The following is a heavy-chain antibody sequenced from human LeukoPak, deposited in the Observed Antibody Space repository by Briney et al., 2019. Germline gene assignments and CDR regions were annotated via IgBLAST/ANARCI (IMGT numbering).Heavy chain of an antibody. V-gene: IGHV3-23*01. J-gene: IGHJ6*03. CDR1: GLTFSPFA. CDR2: ISRTGGAL. CDR3: AMGSTDYFYYMDV. Sequence: GGSLRLSCVASGLTFSPFAMTWVRQAPGKGLEWVSAISRTGGALYYADSVMGRFTISRDDPKNTLYLQMDNLRGDDTAVYYCAMGSTDYFYYMDVWGKGTTVTVSS. D-gene: IGHD2-21*02.